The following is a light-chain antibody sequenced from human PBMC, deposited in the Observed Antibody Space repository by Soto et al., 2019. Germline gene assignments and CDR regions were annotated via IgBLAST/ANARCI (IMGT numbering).Light chain of an antibody. CDR3: QHFGGTTFT. V-gene: IGKV3-20*01. J-gene: IGKJ5*01. CDR2: GAS. Sequence: EIVLTQSPGTLSLSPGERATLSCRASQSVSSNFLAWFQQKPGQAPRLLIYGASTRATGIPDRFSGSGSGTHFTLTISRLEPGDFAVYYCQHFGGTTFTFGQGTRLENK. CDR1: QSVSSNF.